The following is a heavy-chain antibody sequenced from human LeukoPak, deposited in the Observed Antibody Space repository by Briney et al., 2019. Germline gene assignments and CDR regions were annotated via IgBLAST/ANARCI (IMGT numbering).Heavy chain of an antibody. V-gene: IGHV1-69*01. J-gene: IGHJ4*02. Sequence: SVKVSCKASGATFSSYAISWVRQAPGQGLEWMGGIIPIFGTANYAQKFQGRVTITADESTSTAYMELSSLRSEDTAVYYSASSIMISDFGFLIAAFDYWGQGTLVTVSS. CDR2: IIPIFGTA. D-gene: IGHD3-16*01. CDR3: ASSIMISDFGFLIAAFDY. CDR1: GATFSSYA.